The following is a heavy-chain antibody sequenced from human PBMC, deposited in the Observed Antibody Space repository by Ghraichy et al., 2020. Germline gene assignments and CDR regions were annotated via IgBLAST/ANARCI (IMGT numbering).Heavy chain of an antibody. CDR3: ARDPSYRANDY. Sequence: GGSLRLSCVGSGFTFSGSWMTWLRQAPGKALEWVAGLRPDGSGPYYVDSVKGRFTISRDNAKNSLYLQMDSLRAEDTAVYYCARDPSYRANDYWGQGTLVTVSS. J-gene: IGHJ4*02. CDR2: LRPDGSGP. V-gene: IGHV3-7*01. CDR1: GFTFSGSW. D-gene: IGHD3-16*01.